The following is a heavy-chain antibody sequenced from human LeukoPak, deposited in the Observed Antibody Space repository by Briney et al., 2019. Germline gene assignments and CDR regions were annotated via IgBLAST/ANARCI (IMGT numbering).Heavy chain of an antibody. D-gene: IGHD1-14*01. V-gene: IGHV3-74*01. CDR2: MNEYSTTI. CDR1: GFPFNSFW. CDR3: ARGGVNPVDH. J-gene: IGHJ4*02. Sequence: GGSLRLSCAASGFPFNSFWMHWVRQALGKGLVWVSDMNEYSTTIRYADSVKGRFTISRDNAKSILYLQMNNLRAEDTAMYFCARGGVNPVDHWGQGTLVTVSS.